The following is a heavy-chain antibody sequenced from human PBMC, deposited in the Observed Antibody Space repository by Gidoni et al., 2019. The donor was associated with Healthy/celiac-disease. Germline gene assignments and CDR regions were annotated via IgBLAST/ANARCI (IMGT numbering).Heavy chain of an antibody. D-gene: IGHD2-2*01. J-gene: IGHJ6*02. CDR2: RIPIFGTA. Sequence: QVQLVQSGAEVKKPGYSVKVSCKASGGTFSSYAISGVRQAPGQGLAWMGGRIPIFGTANYAQKFQGRVTITADESTSTAYMELSSLRSEDTAVYYCASRRSTPEKWRYYYYYGMDVWGQGTTVTVSS. CDR3: ASRRSTPEKWRYYYYYGMDV. CDR1: GGTFSSYA. V-gene: IGHV1-69*01.